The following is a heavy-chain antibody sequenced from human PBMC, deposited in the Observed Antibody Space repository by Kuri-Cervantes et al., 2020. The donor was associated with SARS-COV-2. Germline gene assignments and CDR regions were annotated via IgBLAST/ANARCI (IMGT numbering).Heavy chain of an antibody. J-gene: IGHJ4*02. D-gene: IGHD2-15*01. CDR2: INAGNGNT. CDR3: ATTSGYCSGGSCHGNY. V-gene: IGHV1-3*01. Sequence: ASVKVSCKASRYTFTSYAMHWVRQAPGQRLEWMGWINAGNGNTKYSQKFQGRVTITRDTSASTAYMELSSLRSEDTAVYYCATTSGYCSGGSCHGNYWGQGTLVTVSS. CDR1: RYTFTSYA.